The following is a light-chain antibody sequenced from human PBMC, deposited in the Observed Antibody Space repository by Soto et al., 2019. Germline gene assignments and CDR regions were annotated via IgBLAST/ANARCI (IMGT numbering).Light chain of an antibody. CDR3: QQRSNWPIT. CDR2: GAS. CDR1: QSVSNN. V-gene: IGKV3-15*01. Sequence: EKVMTQSPATLSVSPGEGATLSCRASQSVSNNLAWYQQKPGQAPRLLIYGASTRAAGIPARFSGSGSGTDFTLTISSLEPEDFAVYYCQQRSNWPITFGQGTRLEIK. J-gene: IGKJ5*01.